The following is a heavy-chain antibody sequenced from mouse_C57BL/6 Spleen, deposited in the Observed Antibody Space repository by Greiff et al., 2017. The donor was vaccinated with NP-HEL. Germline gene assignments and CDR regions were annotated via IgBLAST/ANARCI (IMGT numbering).Heavy chain of an antibody. CDR3: ARGTLPQLVYFDY. Sequence: VQLKESGPGLVKPSQSLSLTCSVTGYSITSGYYWNWIRQFPGNKLEWMGYISYDGSNNYNPSLKNRISINRDTSKNQFFLKLNSVTTEDTATYYCARGTLPQLVYFDYWGQGTTLTVSS. CDR2: ISYDGSN. D-gene: IGHD4-1*02. CDR1: GYSITSGYY. V-gene: IGHV3-6*01. J-gene: IGHJ2*01.